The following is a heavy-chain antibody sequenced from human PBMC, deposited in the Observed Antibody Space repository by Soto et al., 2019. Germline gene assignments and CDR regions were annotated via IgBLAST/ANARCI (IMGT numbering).Heavy chain of an antibody. D-gene: IGHD2-21*01. CDR1: GFTFSRSI. V-gene: IGHV3-21*01. J-gene: IGHJ3*01. CDR2: ISSTSTNI. CDR3: ARGIASSSLVTFDV. Sequence: GGSLRLPCAASGFTFSRSIMHWVRQAPGKGLEWIATISSTSTNIYYADSVKGRFIISRDNPKNSLYLQMNSLRAEDMAVYFCARGIASSSLVTFDVWGQGTMVTVSS.